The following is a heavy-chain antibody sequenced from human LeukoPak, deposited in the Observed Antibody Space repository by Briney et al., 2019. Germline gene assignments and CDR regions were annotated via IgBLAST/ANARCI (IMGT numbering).Heavy chain of an antibody. Sequence: KPSETLSLTCAVYGGSFSGYYWSWIRQPPGKGLEWIGEINHSGSTNYNPSLKSRVTISVDTSKNQFSLKLSSVTAADTAVYYCARPFYYYGSGSYYNARDAFDIWGQGTMVTVSS. CDR1: GGSFSGYY. CDR3: ARPFYYYGSGSYYNARDAFDI. CDR2: INHSGST. J-gene: IGHJ3*02. V-gene: IGHV4-34*01. D-gene: IGHD3-10*01.